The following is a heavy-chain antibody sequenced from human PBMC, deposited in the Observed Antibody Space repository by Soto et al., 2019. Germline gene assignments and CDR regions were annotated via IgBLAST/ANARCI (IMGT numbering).Heavy chain of an antibody. Sequence: SVKVSCKASGGTFSSYTISWVRQAPGQGLEWMGRIIPILGIANYAQKFQGRVTITADKSTSTAYMELSSLRSEDTAVYYCAESGSSGYSDFDEWGQGTLVTVSS. CDR3: AESGSSGYSDFDE. D-gene: IGHD3-22*01. J-gene: IGHJ4*02. CDR1: GGTFSSYT. V-gene: IGHV1-69*02. CDR2: IIPILGIA.